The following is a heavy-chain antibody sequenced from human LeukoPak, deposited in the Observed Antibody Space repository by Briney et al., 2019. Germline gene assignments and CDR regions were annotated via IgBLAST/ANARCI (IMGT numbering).Heavy chain of an antibody. J-gene: IGHJ4*02. D-gene: IGHD3-10*01. Sequence: GGSLRLSCAASGFRFSDYYMTWIRQAPGKGLEWISYISASGTTVNYADSVKGRFTISRDNAKNSLYLQTNSLRAEDTAVYYCATLIGVGVRGVIKGDYWGQGTLVTVSS. V-gene: IGHV3-11*04. CDR3: ATLIGVGVRGVIKGDY. CDR1: GFRFSDYY. CDR2: ISASGTTV.